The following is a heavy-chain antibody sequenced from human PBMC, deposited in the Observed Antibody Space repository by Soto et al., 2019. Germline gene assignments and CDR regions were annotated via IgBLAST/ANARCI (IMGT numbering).Heavy chain of an antibody. V-gene: IGHV4-59*01. CDR1: GGSISSYY. D-gene: IGHD3-9*01. CDR2: IYYSGST. Sequence: SETLSLTCTVSGGSISSYYWSWIRQPPGKGLEWIGYIYYSGSTNYNPSLKSRVTISVDTSKNQFSLKLSSVTAADTAMYYCAREAGVRYPFDLWGQGTLVTVSS. CDR3: AREAGVRYPFDL. J-gene: IGHJ5*02.